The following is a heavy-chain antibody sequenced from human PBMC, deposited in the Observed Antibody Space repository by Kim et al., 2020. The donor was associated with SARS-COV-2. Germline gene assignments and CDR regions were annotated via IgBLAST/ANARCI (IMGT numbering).Heavy chain of an antibody. Sequence: YYNPSLRSGVTISVDTSKNQFSLKLSSVTAADTAVYYCARLRVQVNWFDPWGQGTLVTVSS. CDR3: ARLRVQVNWFDP. V-gene: IGHV4-39*01. D-gene: IGHD3-10*01. J-gene: IGHJ5*02.